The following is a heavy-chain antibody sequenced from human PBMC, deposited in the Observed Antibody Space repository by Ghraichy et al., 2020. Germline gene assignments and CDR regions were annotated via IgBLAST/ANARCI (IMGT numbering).Heavy chain of an antibody. Sequence: ASVKVSCKASGYTFTTYGINWVRQAPGQGLEWMGWISCHNGDIDYEQKVQDRITMTTDTSTSTVYMELRSLTSDDTAMYYCARRDRYGSNWYFLDSWGQGTLVTVSS. V-gene: IGHV1-18*01. D-gene: IGHD3-10*01. CDR2: ISCHNGDI. CDR1: GYTFTTYG. J-gene: IGHJ4*02. CDR3: ARRDRYGSNWYFLDS.